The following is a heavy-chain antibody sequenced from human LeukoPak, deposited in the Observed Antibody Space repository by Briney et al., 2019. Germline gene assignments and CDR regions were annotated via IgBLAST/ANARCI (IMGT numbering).Heavy chain of an antibody. D-gene: IGHD3-10*01. CDR1: GYTFTSYD. V-gene: IGHV1-2*02. CDR2: INPNSGGT. J-gene: IGHJ4*02. Sequence: GASVKVSCKASGYTFTSYDINWVRQATGQGLEWMGWINPNSGGTNYAQKFQGRVTMTRDTSISTAYMELSRLRSDDTAVYYCARVIGFGELSLGYWGQGTLVTVSS. CDR3: ARVIGFGELSLGY.